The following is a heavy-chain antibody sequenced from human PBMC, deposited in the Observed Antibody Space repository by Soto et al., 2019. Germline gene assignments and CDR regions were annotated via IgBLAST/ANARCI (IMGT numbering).Heavy chain of an antibody. V-gene: IGHV3-48*02. CDR3: ARDRKRGNKNLYFDS. D-gene: IGHD3-10*01. J-gene: IGHJ4*02. CDR2: VSGSGNTQ. CDR1: GFSFRSYS. Sequence: GGSLRLSCVASGFSFRSYSMNWVRQAPGKGPEWVAYVSGSGNTQYYADSVKGRFTISRDNAKQSLYLQLNSLRDEDTAVYYRARDRKRGNKNLYFDSGGQGALVTVSS.